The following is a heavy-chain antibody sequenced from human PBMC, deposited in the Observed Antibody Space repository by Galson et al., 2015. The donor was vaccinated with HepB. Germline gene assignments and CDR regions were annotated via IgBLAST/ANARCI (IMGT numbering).Heavy chain of an antibody. CDR2: ISAHNGNT. Sequence: SVKVSCKASGGTFSSYAIRWVRQAPGQGLEWMGRISAHNGNTDYVQKFQGRVTMTTDTSTSTAYMELRSLTSDDTAMYYCARGGMAAIGGPTFDSWGQGTLVTVSS. V-gene: IGHV1-18*01. J-gene: IGHJ4*02. D-gene: IGHD5-24*01. CDR3: ARGGMAAIGGPTFDS. CDR1: GGTFSSYA.